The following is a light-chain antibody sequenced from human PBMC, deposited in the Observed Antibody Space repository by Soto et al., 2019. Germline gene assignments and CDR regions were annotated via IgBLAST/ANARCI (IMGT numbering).Light chain of an antibody. V-gene: IGKV4-1*01. Sequence: DFVMTQSPDSLAVSLGERATINCKSSQSVLSSADNKNYLAWFQQIPGQPPKLLIYWASTRASGVPDRFSGSGSATEFTLTISDLQAEDVEVYYCQQYHSDPITFGQGTRLDIX. CDR2: WAS. J-gene: IGKJ5*01. CDR1: QSVLSSADNKNY. CDR3: QQYHSDPIT.